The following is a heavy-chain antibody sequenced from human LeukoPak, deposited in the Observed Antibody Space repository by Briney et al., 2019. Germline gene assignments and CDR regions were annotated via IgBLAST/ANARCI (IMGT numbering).Heavy chain of an antibody. J-gene: IGHJ6*02. CDR2: IKQDGSEK. CDR3: ARDYAVGAPTASYYYYYGMDV. V-gene: IGHV3-7*01. D-gene: IGHD1-26*01. Sequence: PGGSLRLSCAASGFTFSSYWMSWVRQAPGKGLEWVANIKQDGSEKYYVDSVKGRFTISRDNAKNSLYLQMNSLRAEDTAVYYCARDYAVGAPTASYYYYYGMDVWGQGTTVTVSS. CDR1: GFTFSSYW.